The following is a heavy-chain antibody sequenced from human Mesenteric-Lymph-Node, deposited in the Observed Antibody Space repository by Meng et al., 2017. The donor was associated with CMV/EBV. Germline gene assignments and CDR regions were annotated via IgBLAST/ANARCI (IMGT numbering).Heavy chain of an antibody. CDR1: GYTFTGYY. J-gene: IGHJ4*02. CDR2: INPNSGGT. D-gene: IGHD3-16*01. Sequence: SCKASGYTFTGYYIHWVRQAPGQGLEWMGRINPNSGGTNYAQKFQGRVTMTSDTSISTAYMELSRLRPDDTAVYYCASPQIGDHSFDYWGQGTLVTVSS. V-gene: IGHV1-2*06. CDR3: ASPQIGDHSFDY.